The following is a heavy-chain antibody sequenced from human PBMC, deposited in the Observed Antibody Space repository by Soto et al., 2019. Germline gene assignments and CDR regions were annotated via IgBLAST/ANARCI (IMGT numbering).Heavy chain of an antibody. D-gene: IGHD4-17*01. J-gene: IGHJ4*02. V-gene: IGHV4-30-4*08. Sequence: TSETLSLTCTVSGGSISSGGYYWSWIRQHPGKGLEWIGYIYYSGSTYYNPSLKSRVTISVDTSKNQFSLKLSSVTAADTAVYYCARLDYGDYVFDYWGQGTLVTVSS. CDR3: ARLDYGDYVFDY. CDR2: IYYSGST. CDR1: GGSISSGGYY.